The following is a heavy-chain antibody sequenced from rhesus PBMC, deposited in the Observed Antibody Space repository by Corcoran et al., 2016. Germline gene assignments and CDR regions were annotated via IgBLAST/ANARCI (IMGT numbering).Heavy chain of an antibody. Sequence: QVQLQESGPGLVKPSETLSLTCAVSGGSISSNYWSWIRQARGKGREWIGRIYGRGGSTDYNPPLKSRVTISPDTSKNQFSLKLSSVTAADTAVYYCARDLGGYGDVWGRGVLVTVSS. CDR1: GGSISSNY. CDR2: IYGRGGST. J-gene: IGHJ5-2*02. D-gene: IGHD5-12*01. V-gene: IGHV4-160*01. CDR3: ARDLGGYGDV.